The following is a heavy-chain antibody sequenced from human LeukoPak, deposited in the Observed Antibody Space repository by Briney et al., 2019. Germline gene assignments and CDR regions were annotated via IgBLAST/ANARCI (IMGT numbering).Heavy chain of an antibody. Sequence: PSETLPLTCTVSGGSISSSSYYWGWIRQPPGRGLEWIGSIYYSGSTYYNPSLKSRVTISVDTSKNQFSLKLSSVTAADTAVYYCARMVGYSRYYFDYWGQGTLVTVSS. CDR2: IYYSGST. J-gene: IGHJ4*02. D-gene: IGHD2-21*01. V-gene: IGHV4-39*01. CDR3: ARMVGYSRYYFDY. CDR1: GGSISSSSYY.